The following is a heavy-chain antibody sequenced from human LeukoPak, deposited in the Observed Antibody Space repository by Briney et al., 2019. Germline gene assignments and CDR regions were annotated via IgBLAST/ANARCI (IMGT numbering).Heavy chain of an antibody. CDR1: GGSISSYY. J-gene: IGHJ4*02. V-gene: IGHV4-59*01. Sequence: PSETLSLTWTVSGGSISSYYWSWIRQPPGKGLEWIGYIYYSGSTNYNPSLKSRVTISVDTSKNQFSLKLSSVTAADTAVYYCARSSLRYVSGGFLGYFDYWGQGTLVTVSS. D-gene: IGHD3-9*01. CDR2: IYYSGST. CDR3: ARSSLRYVSGGFLGYFDY.